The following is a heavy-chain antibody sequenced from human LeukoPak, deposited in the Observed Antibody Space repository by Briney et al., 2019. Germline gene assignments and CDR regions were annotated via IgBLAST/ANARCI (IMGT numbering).Heavy chain of an antibody. CDR1: GFTFSSYSM. CDR3: TRESGAFSPFGF. Sequence: GSLRLSCAASGFTFSSYSMNWVRQPPGKGLEWIGEVSLKGATNYSPSLESRVSMSIDKSKNHLSLKLRSVTAADTATYYCTRESGAFSPFGFWGQGTLVTVSS. J-gene: IGHJ4*02. CDR2: VSLKGAT. D-gene: IGHD1-26*01. V-gene: IGHV4-4*02.